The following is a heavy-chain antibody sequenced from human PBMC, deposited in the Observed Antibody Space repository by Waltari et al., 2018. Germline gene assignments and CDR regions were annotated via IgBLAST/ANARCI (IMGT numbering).Heavy chain of an antibody. CDR1: GFPFSSYS. CDR2: ISSSSSYI. V-gene: IGHV3-21*01. CDR3: ARCGYSYGQYFDY. Sequence: EVQLVESGGGLVTPGGSLRLSCAASGFPFSSYSMNWASQAPGKGLEWVSSISSSSSYIYYADSVKGRFTISRDNAKNSLYLQMNSLRAEDTAVYYCARCGYSYGQYFDYWGQGTLVTVSS. J-gene: IGHJ4*02. D-gene: IGHD5-18*01.